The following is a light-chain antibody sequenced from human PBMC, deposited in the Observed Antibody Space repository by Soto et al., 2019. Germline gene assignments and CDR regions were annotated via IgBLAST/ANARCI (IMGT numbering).Light chain of an antibody. Sequence: DIQMTQSPSTLSAFVGDRVTITYRASQSIVSWLAWYQQKPGKVPKLLIYKASTLQNGVPSRFSGSGSGTEFTLTISSLQPDDFATYYCHQYHSYWTFGQGTKVEIK. CDR1: QSIVSW. V-gene: IGKV1-5*03. J-gene: IGKJ1*01. CDR2: KAS. CDR3: HQYHSYWT.